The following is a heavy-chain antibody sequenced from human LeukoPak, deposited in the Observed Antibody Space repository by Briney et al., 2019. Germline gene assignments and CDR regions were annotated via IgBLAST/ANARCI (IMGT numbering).Heavy chain of an antibody. CDR3: ARETNSSSRRALDY. CDR1: GGSISSYY. J-gene: IGHJ4*02. Sequence: SETLSLTCTVSGGSISSYYWSWIRQPAGKGLEWIGRIYTSDSTNYNPSLKSRVTMSVDTSKNQFSLKLNSVTAADTAVYYCARETNSSSRRALDYWGQGTLVTVSS. V-gene: IGHV4-4*07. D-gene: IGHD6-13*01. CDR2: IYTSDST.